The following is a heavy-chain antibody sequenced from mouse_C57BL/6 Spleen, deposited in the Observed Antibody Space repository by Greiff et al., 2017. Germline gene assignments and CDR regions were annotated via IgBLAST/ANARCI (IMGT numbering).Heavy chain of an antibody. CDR3: TPLYYYGSSPLV. J-gene: IGHJ1*03. Sequence: EFQLQQSGAELVRPGASVTLSCTASGFNIKDDYMHWVKQRPEQGLEWIGWIDPENGDTEYASKFQGKATITADTSSNTAYLQLSSLTSEDTAVYYCTPLYYYGSSPLVWGTGTTVTVSS. CDR1: GFNIKDDY. CDR2: IDPENGDT. V-gene: IGHV14-4*01. D-gene: IGHD1-1*01.